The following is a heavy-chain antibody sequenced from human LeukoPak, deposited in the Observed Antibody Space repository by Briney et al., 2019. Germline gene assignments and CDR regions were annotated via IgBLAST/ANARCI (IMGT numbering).Heavy chain of an antibody. CDR2: ISGSGGST. D-gene: IGHD3-10*01. CDR1: GFTFSSYA. Sequence: GGSLRLSCAASGFTFSSYAMSWVRQAPGKGLEWVSAISGSGGSTYYADSVKGRFAISRDNSKNTLYLQMNSLRAEDTAVYYCAKDAYGSGSYRSDYWGQGTLVTVPS. V-gene: IGHV3-23*01. J-gene: IGHJ4*02. CDR3: AKDAYGSGSYRSDY.